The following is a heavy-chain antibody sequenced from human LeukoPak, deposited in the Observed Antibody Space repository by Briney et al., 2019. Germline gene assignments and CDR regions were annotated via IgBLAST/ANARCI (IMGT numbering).Heavy chain of an antibody. CDR3: ARYSSSWDGLNYYYMDV. J-gene: IGHJ6*03. D-gene: IGHD6-13*01. CDR2: ISSSSSYI. CDR1: GFTFSSYS. V-gene: IGHV3-21*01. Sequence: GGSLRPSCAASGFTFSSYSMNWVRQAPGKGLEWDSSISSSSSYIYYADSVKGRFTISRDNAKNSLYLQMNSLRAEDTAVYYCARYSSSWDGLNYYYMDVWGKGTTVTVSS.